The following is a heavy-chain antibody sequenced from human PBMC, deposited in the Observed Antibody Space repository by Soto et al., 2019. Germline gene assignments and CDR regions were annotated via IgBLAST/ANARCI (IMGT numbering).Heavy chain of an antibody. J-gene: IGHJ6*02. D-gene: IGHD1-26*01. CDR3: ATPYTGSPGAYYYYGMDV. V-gene: IGHV1-69*01. CDR2: IIPIFGTA. CDR1: GGTFSSYA. Sequence: QVPLVQSGAEVKKPGSSVKVSCKASGGTFSSYAISWVRQAPGQGLEWMGGIIPIFGTANYAQKFQGRVTITADESTSTAYMELSSLRSEDTAVYYCATPYTGSPGAYYYYGMDVWGQGTTVTVSS.